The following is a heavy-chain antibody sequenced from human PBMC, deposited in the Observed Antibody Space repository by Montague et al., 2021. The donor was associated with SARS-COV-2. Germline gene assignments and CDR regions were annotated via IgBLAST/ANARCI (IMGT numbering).Heavy chain of an antibody. CDR3: AKDGEALAWGTFDI. D-gene: IGHD3-10*01. CDR1: RHSISRHTHS. J-gene: IGHJ3*02. CDR2: LSSSWLT. Sequence: SETLSLTCTVSRHSISRHTHSRIWIAHPPGKGTKWIRSLSSSWLTFYNPSLESRVTISVDTSKKQFSLKVNPVAAADTAVYYCAKDGEALAWGTFDIWGQGTMVTVSS. V-gene: IGHV4-39*07.